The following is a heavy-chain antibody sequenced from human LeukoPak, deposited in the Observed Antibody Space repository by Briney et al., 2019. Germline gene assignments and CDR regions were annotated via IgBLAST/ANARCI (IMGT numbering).Heavy chain of an antibody. CDR2: VHLSGAS. CDR1: GGSILTTNW. V-gene: IGHV4-4*02. Sequence: SETLSLTCAVSGGSILTTNWWSWVRQPPGKGLEWIGEVHLSGASNYNPSLKSRVNMSIDKSKNQLSLELTSVTAADTAVYYCTRESGAFTPFGFWGQGTLVTVSS. CDR3: TRESGAFTPFGF. J-gene: IGHJ4*02. D-gene: IGHD1-26*01.